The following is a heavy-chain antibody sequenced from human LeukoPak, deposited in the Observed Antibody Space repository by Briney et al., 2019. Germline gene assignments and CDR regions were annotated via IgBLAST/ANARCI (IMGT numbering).Heavy chain of an antibody. CDR3: ARQLGAFDI. J-gene: IGHJ3*02. CDR1: GGSISSSNYY. CDR2: IYYSGTT. Sequence: SETLSLTCSVSGGSISSSNYYWGWIRQSSGKGLEWIGNIYYSGTTFYNPSLKSRVTISVVTSKNQFSLKLTSLTAADTAVYYCARQLGAFDIWGQGTMVTVSS. D-gene: IGHD3-16*01. V-gene: IGHV4-39*01.